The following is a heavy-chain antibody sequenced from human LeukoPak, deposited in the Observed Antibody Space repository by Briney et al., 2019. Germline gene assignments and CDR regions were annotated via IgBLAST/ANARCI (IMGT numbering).Heavy chain of an antibody. CDR3: ARGPSGYHNT. Sequence: GGSLRLTCAAPGFTFSNYWMHWVRQAPGKGLVWVSRINSDGINTSYADSVKGRFTISRDNSKNTLYLQMNSLRVEDTAVYYCARGPSGYHNTGGQGTLVTVSS. J-gene: IGHJ4*02. CDR1: GFTFSNYW. V-gene: IGHV3-74*01. D-gene: IGHD5-12*01. CDR2: INSDGINT.